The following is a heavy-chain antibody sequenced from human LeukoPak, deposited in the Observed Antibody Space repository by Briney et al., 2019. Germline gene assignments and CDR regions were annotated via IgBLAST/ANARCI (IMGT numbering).Heavy chain of an antibody. Sequence: SETLSLTCTVSGGPIRSHYWSWIRQPPGKELEWIGYFYYSVTTVYNPSLKSRVTISMETSKNQFSLKLNSVTAADTAVYYCARYNGAFDYWGQGALVIVSS. CDR3: ARYNGAFDY. D-gene: IGHD1-14*01. CDR1: GGPIRSHY. V-gene: IGHV4-59*11. J-gene: IGHJ4*02. CDR2: FYYSVTT.